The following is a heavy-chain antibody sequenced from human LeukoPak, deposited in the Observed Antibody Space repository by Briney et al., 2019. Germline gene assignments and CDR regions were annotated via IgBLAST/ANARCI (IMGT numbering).Heavy chain of an antibody. CDR2: ISSGGSTI. CDR1: GFTFSSYE. J-gene: IGHJ4*02. V-gene: IGHV3-48*03. D-gene: IGHD4-17*01. CDR3: ARDGDYLSAYFDY. Sequence: GGSLRLSCAASGFTFSSYEMNWVRQAPGKGLEWVSYISSGGSTIYYADSVKGRFTISRDNAKNSLYLQMNSLRAEDTAVYYCARDGDYLSAYFDYWGQGTLVTVSS.